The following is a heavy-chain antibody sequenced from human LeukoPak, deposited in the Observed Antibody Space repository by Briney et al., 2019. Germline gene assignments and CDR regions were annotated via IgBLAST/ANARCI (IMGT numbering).Heavy chain of an antibody. CDR2: IYTSGST. D-gene: IGHD4-17*01. CDR3: ARENDYGDSL. Sequence: PSETLSLTCAVSGYSISSGYYWGWIRQPAGKGLEWIGRIYTSGSTNYNPSLKSRVTMSVDTSKNQFSLKLSSVTAADTAVYYCARENDYGDSLWGQGTLVTVSS. V-gene: IGHV4-4*07. CDR1: GYSISSGYY. J-gene: IGHJ4*02.